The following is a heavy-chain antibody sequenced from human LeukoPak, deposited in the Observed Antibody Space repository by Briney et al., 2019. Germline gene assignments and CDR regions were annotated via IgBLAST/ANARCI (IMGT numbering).Heavy chain of an antibody. CDR3: ARGYSSSFGFFRRVYY. D-gene: IGHD6-13*01. CDR1: GYTFTSYD. V-gene: IGHV1-2*02. J-gene: IGHJ4*02. Sequence: ASVKVSCKASGYTFTSYDINWVRQATGQGLEWMGWINPNSGGTNYAQKFQGRVTMTRDTSISTAYMELSRLRSDDTAVYYCARGYSSSFGFFRRVYYWGQGTLVTVSS. CDR2: INPNSGGT.